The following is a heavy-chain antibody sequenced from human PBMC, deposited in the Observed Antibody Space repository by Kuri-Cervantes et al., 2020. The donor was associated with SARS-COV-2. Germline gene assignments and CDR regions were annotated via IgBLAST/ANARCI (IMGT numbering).Heavy chain of an antibody. V-gene: IGHV1-69*13. J-gene: IGHJ6*02. CDR1: GGTLSSYA. Sequence: SVKVSCKASGGTLSSYAISWVRQAPGQGLEWMGGIIPIFGTANYAQKFQGRVTITADESTSTAYMELSSLRSEDTAVYYCARDVGFGYSYGHSYGMDVWGQGTTVTVSS. CDR2: IIPIFGTA. D-gene: IGHD5-18*01. CDR3: ARDVGFGYSYGHSYGMDV.